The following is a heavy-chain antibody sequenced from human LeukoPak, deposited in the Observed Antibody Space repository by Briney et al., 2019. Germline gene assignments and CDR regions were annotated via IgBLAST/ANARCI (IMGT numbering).Heavy chain of an antibody. V-gene: IGHV1-8*01. CDR1: GYTFTSYD. CDR2: MNPNSGNT. CDR3: ARDQTGFDAFDI. J-gene: IGHJ3*02. D-gene: IGHD3-9*01. Sequence: ASVKVSCKASGYTFTSYDINWVRQATGQGLEWMGWMNPNSGNTGYAQKFQGRVTMTRNTSISTAYMELSSLRSEDTAVYYCARDQTGFDAFDIWGQGTMVTVSS.